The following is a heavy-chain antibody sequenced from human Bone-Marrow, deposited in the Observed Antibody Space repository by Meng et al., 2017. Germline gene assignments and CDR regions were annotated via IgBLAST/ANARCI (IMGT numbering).Heavy chain of an antibody. V-gene: IGHV1-18*01. CDR3: ATRGNPYLNC. CDR2: INTYNGKT. J-gene: IGHJ4*02. CDR1: AYTLSSDG. Sequence: ASVKVSCKASAYTLSSDGFAWVRQAPGQGLKWLGWINTYNGKTDYAQKFQGRITMTTDTFTRTGYMELRSLRSDDTAVYYCATRGNPYLNCWGQGTLVTVSS.